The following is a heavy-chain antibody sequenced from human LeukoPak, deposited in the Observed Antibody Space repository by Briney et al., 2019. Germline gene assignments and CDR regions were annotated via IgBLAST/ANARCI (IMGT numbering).Heavy chain of an antibody. CDR2: IKQDGSEK. V-gene: IGHV3-7*01. CDR1: GFTFSSYW. J-gene: IGHJ4*02. CDR3: AREGRGYSSSCSVY. D-gene: IGHD6-13*01. Sequence: GGSLRLSCAASGFTFSSYWMSWVRQAPGKGLEWVANIKQDGSEKYYVDSVKGRFTISRDNAKNSLYLQMNSLRAEDTAVYYCAREGRGYSSSCSVYWGQGPLVTVSS.